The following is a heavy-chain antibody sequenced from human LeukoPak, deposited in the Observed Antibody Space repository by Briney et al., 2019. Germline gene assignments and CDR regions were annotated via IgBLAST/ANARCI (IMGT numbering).Heavy chain of an antibody. Sequence: GSLRLSCAASGFSVSSFSMTWVRQAPGKGLEWVSVIYSAGVTYYADSVRGRFTISRDNSKNTLYLQMNSLRAEDTAVYYCARTHYFDSGGYWPFDFWGQGTLVTVSS. CDR3: ARTHYFDSGGYWPFDF. D-gene: IGHD3-22*01. CDR2: IYSAGVT. J-gene: IGHJ4*02. CDR1: GFSVSSFS. V-gene: IGHV3-53*01.